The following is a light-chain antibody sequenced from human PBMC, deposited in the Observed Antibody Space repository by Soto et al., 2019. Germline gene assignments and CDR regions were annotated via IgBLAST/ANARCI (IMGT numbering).Light chain of an antibody. CDR3: SSYTTISPSHVI. Sequence: QSALTQPASVSGSPGQSITISCTGTSSDVGTFNYVSWYKHHPGKAPKLMLYEVSNRPSGVSDRFYGSKSGNTASLTISGLQAEDEADYYCSSYTTISPSHVIFGGGTKLTVL. CDR2: EVS. V-gene: IGLV2-14*01. J-gene: IGLJ2*01. CDR1: SSDVGTFNY.